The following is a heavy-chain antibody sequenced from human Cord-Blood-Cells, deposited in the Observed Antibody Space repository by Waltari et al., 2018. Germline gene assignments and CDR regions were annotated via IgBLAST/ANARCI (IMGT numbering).Heavy chain of an antibody. CDR3: ARGRARGARFDP. CDR1: GGPISSHY. Sequence: QVQLQESGPGLVQPSETLSLTCTVSGGPISSHYWSWIRQPPGKGLEWIGYIYYSGSTNYNPSLKSRVTISVDTSKNQFSLKLSSVTAADTAVYYCARGRARGARFDPWGQGTLVTVSS. V-gene: IGHV4-59*11. D-gene: IGHD3-10*01. CDR2: IYYSGST. J-gene: IGHJ5*02.